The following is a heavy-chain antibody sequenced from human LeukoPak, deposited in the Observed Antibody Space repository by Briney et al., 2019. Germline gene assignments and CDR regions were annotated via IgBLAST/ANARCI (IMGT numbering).Heavy chain of an antibody. J-gene: IGHJ4*02. V-gene: IGHV4-39*01. D-gene: IGHD2-15*01. CDR3: ARHRTDVVVVAD. CDR1: GGSISSSSYS. Sequence: SETLSLTCTVSGGSISSSSYSWGWIRQPPGKGLEWIGSIYYSGSTYYNPSLKSRVTISVDTSKNQFSLKLSSVTAADTAVYYCARHRTDVVVVADCGQGTLVTVSS. CDR2: IYYSGST.